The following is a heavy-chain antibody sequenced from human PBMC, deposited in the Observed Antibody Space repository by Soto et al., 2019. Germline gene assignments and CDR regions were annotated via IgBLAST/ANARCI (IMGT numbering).Heavy chain of an antibody. V-gene: IGHV4-59*01. CDR2: IYYSGST. CDR1: GGSISSYY. CDR3: ARESGVSYGLDV. D-gene: IGHD2-8*01. J-gene: IGHJ6*02. Sequence: SETLSLTCAVSGGSISSYYWSWIRQPPGKGLEWIGYIYYSGSTNYNPSLKSRVTISVDTSKNEFSLKLTSVTAADTAVYYCARESGVSYGLDVWGQGTTVTVSS.